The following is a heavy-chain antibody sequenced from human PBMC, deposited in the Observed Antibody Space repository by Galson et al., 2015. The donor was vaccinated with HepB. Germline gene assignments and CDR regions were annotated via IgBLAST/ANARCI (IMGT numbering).Heavy chain of an antibody. J-gene: IGHJ4*02. CDR2: ISYDGSNK. Sequence: SLRLSCAASGFTFSSYAMHWVRQAPGKGLEWVAVISYDGSNKYYADSVKGRFTISRDNSKNTLYLQMNSLRAEDTAVYYCARDTRESTSCYQDWGQGTLVTVSS. CDR3: ARDTRESTSCYQD. CDR1: GFTFSSYA. V-gene: IGHV3-30-3*01. D-gene: IGHD2-2*01.